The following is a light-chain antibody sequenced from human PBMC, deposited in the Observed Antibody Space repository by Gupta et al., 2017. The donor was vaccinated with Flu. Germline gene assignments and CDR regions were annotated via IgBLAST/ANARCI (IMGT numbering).Light chain of an antibody. CDR1: QNINSW. V-gene: IGKV1-5*03. J-gene: IGKJ2*03. CDR2: EAS. CDR3: QQYSTYLGYS. Sequence: STLSASVGDTVAITCRASQNINSWLAWYQQKPGKAPTLLIYEASKLEGGVPSRFSGCGSGTQFTLTISRLQPDDFATYYCQQYSTYLGYSFGQGTKV.